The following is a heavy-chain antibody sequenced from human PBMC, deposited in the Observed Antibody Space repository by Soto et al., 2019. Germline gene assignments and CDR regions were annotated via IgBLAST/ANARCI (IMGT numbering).Heavy chain of an antibody. CDR3: ARGDGDYGRRLDP. J-gene: IGHJ5*01. CDR1: GFPVSTNY. V-gene: IGHV3-66*01. Sequence: EVQLVESGGGLVQPGGSLRLSCAASGFPVSTNYVSWVRQAPGKGLEGVSIIYDGGSTYYADSVKGRFTISRDNFKNMLYLQMNSLRAEDTAVYYCARGDGDYGRRLDPWGQGTLVTVSS. D-gene: IGHD4-17*01. CDR2: IYDGGST.